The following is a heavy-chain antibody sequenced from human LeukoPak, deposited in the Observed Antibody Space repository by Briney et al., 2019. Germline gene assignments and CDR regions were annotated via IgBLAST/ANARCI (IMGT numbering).Heavy chain of an antibody. Sequence: PGGSLRLSCAASGFTFSNAWMSWVRQAPGKGLEWVGRIKSKTDGGTTDYAAPVKGRFTISRDDSKNTLYLQMNSLKTEDTAVYYCTTSYLMVYAVSDYFDYWGQGTLVTVSS. CDR3: TTSYLMVYAVSDYFDY. J-gene: IGHJ4*02. V-gene: IGHV3-15*01. CDR1: GFTFSNAW. CDR2: IKSKTDGGTT. D-gene: IGHD2-8*01.